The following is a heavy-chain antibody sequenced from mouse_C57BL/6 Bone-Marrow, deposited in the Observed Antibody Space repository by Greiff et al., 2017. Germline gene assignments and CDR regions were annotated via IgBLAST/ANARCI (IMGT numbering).Heavy chain of an antibody. CDR2: INPNNGGT. Sequence: EVQLQQSGPELVKPGASVKISCKASGYTFTDYYMNWVKQSHGKSLEWIGDINPNNGGTSYNQKFKGKATLTVVKSSSTADMELRSLTSEDSAVYYCARFGNYYFDYWGQGTTLTVSS. V-gene: IGHV1-26*01. CDR1: GYTFTDYY. J-gene: IGHJ2*01. D-gene: IGHD2-1*01. CDR3: ARFGNYYFDY.